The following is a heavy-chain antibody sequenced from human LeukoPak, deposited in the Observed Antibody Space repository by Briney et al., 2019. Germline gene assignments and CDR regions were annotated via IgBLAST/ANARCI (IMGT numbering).Heavy chain of an antibody. J-gene: IGHJ6*02. Sequence: SETLSLTCTVSALSTYYWSWIRLPAGKGLEWIGRIHSTGSTTYNPSLKSRVTISVDTSKNQFSLKLSSVTAADTAVYYCAAGGNSYYYYYYYGMDVWGQGTTVTVSS. D-gene: IGHD4-23*01. CDR1: ALSTYY. CDR2: IHSTGST. V-gene: IGHV4-4*07. CDR3: AAGGNSYYYYYYYGMDV.